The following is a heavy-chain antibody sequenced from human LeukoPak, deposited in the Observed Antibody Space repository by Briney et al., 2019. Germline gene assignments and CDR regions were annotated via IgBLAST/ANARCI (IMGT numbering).Heavy chain of an antibody. CDR3: ATQGIRNSAFDN. CDR1: GFTFSSYS. Sequence: GGSLRLSCAASGFTFSSYSMNWVRQAPGKGLEWVSSISSSGTYIDYADSVKGRVTISRDNSKNTLYLQMNSLRAEDTAMYYCATQGIRNSAFDNWGQGTLVTVSS. D-gene: IGHD1-26*01. V-gene: IGHV3-21*04. CDR2: ISSSGTYI. J-gene: IGHJ4*02.